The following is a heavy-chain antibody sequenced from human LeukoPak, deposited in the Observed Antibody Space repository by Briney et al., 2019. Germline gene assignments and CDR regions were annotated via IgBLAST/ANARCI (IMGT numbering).Heavy chain of an antibody. J-gene: IGHJ4*02. Sequence: SETPSLTCTVSGGSISTYYWSWIRQPPGKGLEWIGYIYYSGSTYYNPSLKSRVTISVDTSKNQFSLKLSSVTAADTAVYYCARDAPMVRGTYYFDYWGQGTLVTVSS. V-gene: IGHV4-59*12. CDR1: GGSISTYY. CDR2: IYYSGST. CDR3: ARDAPMVRGTYYFDY. D-gene: IGHD3-10*01.